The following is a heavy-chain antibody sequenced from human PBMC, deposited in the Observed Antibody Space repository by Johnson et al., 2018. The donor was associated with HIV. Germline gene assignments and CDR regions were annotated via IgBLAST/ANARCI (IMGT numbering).Heavy chain of an antibody. Sequence: QVQLVESGGGVVQPGRSLRLSCAASGFTFSSYAMHWVRQDPGKGLEWVAVISYDGSNKYYADSVKGRFTISRDNSKNPLYLQMNSLRAEDTAVYYCARLATHAFDILGQGTMVTVSS. CDR2: ISYDGSNK. J-gene: IGHJ3*02. CDR1: GFTFSSYA. CDR3: ARLATHAFDI. D-gene: IGHD1-26*01. V-gene: IGHV3-30*04.